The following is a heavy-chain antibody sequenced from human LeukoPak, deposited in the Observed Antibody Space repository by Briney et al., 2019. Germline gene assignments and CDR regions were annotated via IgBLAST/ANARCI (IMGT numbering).Heavy chain of an antibody. D-gene: IGHD1-14*01. J-gene: IGHJ3*02. CDR2: VFTSGST. V-gene: IGHV4-61*02. CDR3: ARDLPGQYGFDI. CDR1: GGSISSSSYY. Sequence: SETLSLTCTVSGGSISSSSYYWGWIRQPAGKGLEWIGRVFTSGSTDYNPSFKSRVTISVDTSKKQVSLRLSSVTAADTAVYYCARDLPGQYGFDIWGQGTMVTVSS.